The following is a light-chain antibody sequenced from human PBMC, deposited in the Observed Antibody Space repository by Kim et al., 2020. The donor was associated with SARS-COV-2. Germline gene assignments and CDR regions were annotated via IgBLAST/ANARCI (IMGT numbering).Light chain of an antibody. J-gene: IGKJ1*01. CDR3: QQHDSYPWT. V-gene: IGKV1-5*03. CDR2: KAS. Sequence: ASVGDRVTITCRASQSISIWLAWYQQKPGKAPKLLIYKASNLESGVPSRFSGSGSGTGFTLTISSLQPDDFASYYCQQHDSYPWTFGQGTKGDIK. CDR1: QSISIW.